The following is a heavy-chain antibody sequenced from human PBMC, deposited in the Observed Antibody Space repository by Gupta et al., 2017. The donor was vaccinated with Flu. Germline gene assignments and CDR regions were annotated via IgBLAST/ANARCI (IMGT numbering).Heavy chain of an antibody. J-gene: IGHJ4*02. CDR2: ISYGGTNK. Sequence: QVQLVESGGGVVQPGRSLRLSCAASEFTFSSYAMHWVSQAPGKGMEWVAVISYGGTNKYFADSVKGRFTISRDNSKNTVYLQRDSLRVEDTAVEYCAKDPTPTRFSSGEYYFDYWGQGTLVTVSS. V-gene: IGHV3-30*18. CDR3: AKDPTPTRFSSGEYYFDY. CDR1: EFTFSSYA. D-gene: IGHD3-22*01.